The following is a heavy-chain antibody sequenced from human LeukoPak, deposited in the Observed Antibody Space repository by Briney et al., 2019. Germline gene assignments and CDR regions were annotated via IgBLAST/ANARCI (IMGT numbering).Heavy chain of an antibody. Sequence: PSETLSLTCAVSGGSISNGTYSWSWIRQPPGKGLEWIGYVYHNGNLYYNPSLKSRVTISVDRSKNQFSLNLKFVTAADTAVYYCAREGEPYGFDYWGQGALVTVSS. CDR2: VYHNGNL. D-gene: IGHD3-10*01. J-gene: IGHJ4*02. CDR1: GGSISNGTYS. CDR3: AREGEPYGFDY. V-gene: IGHV4-30-2*01.